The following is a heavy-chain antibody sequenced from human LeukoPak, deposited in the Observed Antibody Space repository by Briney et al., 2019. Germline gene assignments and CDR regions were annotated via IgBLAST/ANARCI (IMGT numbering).Heavy chain of an antibody. CDR1: GFAFSNYA. Sequence: GGSLRLSCAASGFAFSNYAMTWVRQATGKGLEWVSSISSSGGGTYYADSVKGRFTISRDNSKNTLLLQMNSLRAEDTAVYYCAKVYSGAIIFDYWGQGTLVTVSS. D-gene: IGHD1-26*01. CDR2: ISSSGGGT. V-gene: IGHV3-23*01. CDR3: AKVYSGAIIFDY. J-gene: IGHJ4*02.